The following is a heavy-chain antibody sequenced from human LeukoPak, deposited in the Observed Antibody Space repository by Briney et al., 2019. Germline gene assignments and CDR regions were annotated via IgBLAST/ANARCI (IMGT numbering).Heavy chain of an antibody. CDR3: ARESSGQDY. D-gene: IGHD6-19*01. V-gene: IGHV3-21*01. CDR2: ISSSSSYI. CDR1: GFTFSSYS. J-gene: IGHJ4*02. Sequence: GGSLRPSCAASGFTFSSYSMNWVRQAPGKGLEWVSSISSSSSYIYYADSVKGRLTISRDNAKNSLYLQMNSLRAEDTAVYYCARESSGQDYWGQGTLVTVSS.